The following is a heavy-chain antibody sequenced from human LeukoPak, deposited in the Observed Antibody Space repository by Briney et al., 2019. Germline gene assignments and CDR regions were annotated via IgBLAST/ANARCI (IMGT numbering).Heavy chain of an antibody. CDR3: ATSRDGYYYYGMDV. V-gene: IGHV1-2*02. J-gene: IGHJ6*02. D-gene: IGHD5-24*01. Sequence: RASVKVPCKASGYTFTGYYMHWVRQAPGQGLEWMGWINPNSGGTNYAQKFQGRVTMTRDTSISAAYMELSRLRSDDTAVYYCATSRDGYYYYGMDVWGQGTTVTVSS. CDR2: INPNSGGT. CDR1: GYTFTGYY.